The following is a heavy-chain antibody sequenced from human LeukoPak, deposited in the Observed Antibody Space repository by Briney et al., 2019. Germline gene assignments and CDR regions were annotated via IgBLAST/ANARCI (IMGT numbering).Heavy chain of an antibody. D-gene: IGHD3-9*01. CDR1: GFTFSSYA. CDR2: ISSNGGST. J-gene: IGHJ4*02. V-gene: IGHV3-64*01. CDR3: AKTLNFDWSYFDY. Sequence: GGSLRLSCAASGFTFSSYAMHWVRQAPGKGLDYVSAISSNGGSTYYANSVKGRFTISRDNSKNTLYLQMGSLIAEDMAVYYCAKTLNFDWSYFDYWGQGTLVTVSS.